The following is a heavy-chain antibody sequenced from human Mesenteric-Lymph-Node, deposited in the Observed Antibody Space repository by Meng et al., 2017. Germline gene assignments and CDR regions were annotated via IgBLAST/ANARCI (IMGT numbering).Heavy chain of an antibody. CDR3: ARRPTGIDY. CDR2: IIHGGSP. V-gene: IGHV4-34*12. CDR1: GGFPSGAY. Sequence: QGRAGLFKPSETLSLTCAVNGGFPSGAYWKWIRQPPGKGLEWIGEIIHGGSPSYNPSLKSRVTISIDTSKNQLSLMLSSVTAADTAVYYCARRPTGIDYWGQGTLVTVSS. J-gene: IGHJ4*02. D-gene: IGHD2-8*02.